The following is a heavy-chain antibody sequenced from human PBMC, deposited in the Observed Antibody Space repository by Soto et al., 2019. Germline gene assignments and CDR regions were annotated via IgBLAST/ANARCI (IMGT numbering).Heavy chain of an antibody. D-gene: IGHD1-7*01. J-gene: IGHJ4*02. Sequence: GGSLRLSCAASGFTFSTYALSWVRQAPGKGLEWVSAISANGQGIYYADSVRGRFTISRDNSKNTIFLHMDSLRAEDTAVYYCAKDRNYPRDQFHYWGQGTLVTSPQ. CDR3: AKDRNYPRDQFHY. CDR1: GFTFSTYA. V-gene: IGHV3-23*01. CDR2: ISANGQGI.